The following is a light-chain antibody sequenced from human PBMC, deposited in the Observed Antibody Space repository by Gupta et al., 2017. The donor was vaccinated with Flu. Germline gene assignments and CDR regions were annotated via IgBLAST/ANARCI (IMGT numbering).Light chain of an antibody. Sequence: GTVTLTGGSRTGPVTSGQWPYWLQKKPGQAPTTLMYDISNRHSWTPARFSGSLLGGKAALTLSGAQPEDEAEYFCLLFSSEGWVCGGGTKLTVL. CDR1: TGPVTSGQW. J-gene: IGLJ3*02. V-gene: IGLV7-46*01. CDR2: DIS. CDR3: LLFSSEGWV.